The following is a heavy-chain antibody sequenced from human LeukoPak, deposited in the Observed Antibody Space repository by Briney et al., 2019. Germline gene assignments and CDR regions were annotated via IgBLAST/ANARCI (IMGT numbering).Heavy chain of an antibody. D-gene: IGHD3-10*01. CDR3: ARDNYGSGSPPFDY. V-gene: IGHV4-4*07. CDR2: ICTSGST. J-gene: IGHJ4*02. CDR1: GVSISSYY. Sequence: SETLSLTCAVSGVSISSYYWSWVRQPAGKGLEWIGRICTSGSTNYNPSLKSRVTISLDTSKNQFSLNLSSVTAADTAVYYCARDNYGSGSPPFDYWGQGTLVTVSS.